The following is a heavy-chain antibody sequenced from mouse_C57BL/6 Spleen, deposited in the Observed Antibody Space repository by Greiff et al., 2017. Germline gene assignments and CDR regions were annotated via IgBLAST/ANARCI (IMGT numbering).Heavy chain of an antibody. CDR1: GYTFTDLT. D-gene: IGHD1-1*01. J-gene: IGHJ3*01. V-gene: IGHV1-78*01. CDR2: IYPRDGST. CDR3: ASDYYGSSSRFAY. Sequence: QVQLQQPDAELVKPGASVKISCKVSGYTFTDLTIHWMKPRPDPGLEWIGYIYPRDGSTTYNEKFKGKATLTADTSSSTAYMQLNSLTSEGSAVYFWASDYYGSSSRFAYWGQGTLVTVSA.